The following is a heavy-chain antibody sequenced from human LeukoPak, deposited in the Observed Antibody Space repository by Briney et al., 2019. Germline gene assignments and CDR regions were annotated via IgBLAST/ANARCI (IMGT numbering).Heavy chain of an antibody. CDR1: GFSFNGYG. V-gene: IGHV3-73*01. J-gene: IGHJ2*01. Sequence: GGSLRLSCEGSGFSFNGYGLHWVRQASGKGLEWIGRIRSKANYYATVYVESVKGRFIVSRDDSKRSAYLQMNDLKTEDTAVYYCTRSASVDIGGRPDFCYFDLWGRGTLVTVSS. CDR2: IRSKANYYAT. CDR3: TRSASVDIGGRPDFCYFDL. D-gene: IGHD1-26*01.